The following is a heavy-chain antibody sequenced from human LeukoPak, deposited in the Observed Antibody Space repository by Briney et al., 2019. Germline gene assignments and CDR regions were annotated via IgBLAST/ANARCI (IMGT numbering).Heavy chain of an antibody. CDR2: INSYGSST. J-gene: IGHJ4*02. CDR3: TRRDGDNDRGFDY. CDR1: GFTFSSYW. Sequence: GGSLRLSCAASGFTFSSYWMHWVRQAPGKGLVWVSRINSYGSSTSYADSVKGRFTISRDNSKNTLYLQMNSLRAEDTAVYYCTRRDGDNDRGFDYWGQGTLVTVSS. D-gene: IGHD4-23*01. V-gene: IGHV3-74*01.